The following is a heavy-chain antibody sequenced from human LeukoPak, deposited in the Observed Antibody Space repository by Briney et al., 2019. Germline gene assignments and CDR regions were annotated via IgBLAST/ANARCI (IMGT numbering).Heavy chain of an antibody. D-gene: IGHD2-15*01. J-gene: IGHJ5*02. CDR1: GFTFSWYW. CDR3: ATAGGDGSRMGFDP. Sequence: GGSLRLSCADSGFTFSWYWMHWVRQTPGKGLVRVSCISADGGVTRYADSVKGRFTISRDNTKSTLYLQMHSPRAEDTAVYYCATAGGDGSRMGFDPWGQGTLVTVSS. V-gene: IGHV3-74*01. CDR2: ISADGGVT.